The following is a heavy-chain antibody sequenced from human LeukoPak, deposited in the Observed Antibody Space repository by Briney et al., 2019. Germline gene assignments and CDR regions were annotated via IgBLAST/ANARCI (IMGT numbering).Heavy chain of an antibody. CDR2: FTRNDETT. Sequence: GGSLRLSCAASGFSFSNWAMSWVRQAPGKGLEWVSGFTRNDETTSYADSVKGRFTISRDNSKNTLYLQMNSLRAEDTAVYYCAQARASSGYGPLGLYWGQGTLVTVSS. D-gene: IGHD5-12*01. CDR1: GFSFSNWA. J-gene: IGHJ4*02. V-gene: IGHV3-23*01. CDR3: AQARASSGYGPLGLY.